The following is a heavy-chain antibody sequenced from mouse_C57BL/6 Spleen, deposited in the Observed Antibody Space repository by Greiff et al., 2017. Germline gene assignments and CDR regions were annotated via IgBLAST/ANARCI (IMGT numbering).Heavy chain of an antibody. J-gene: IGHJ2*01. V-gene: IGHV1-82*01. D-gene: IGHD2-14*01. CDR3: ARPVRLDY. CDR1: GYAFSSSW. CDR2: IYPGDGDT. Sequence: VQLQQSGPELVKPGASVKFSCTASGYAFSSSWMNWVKQRPGKGLEWIGRIYPGDGDTNYNGKFKGKATLTADKSSSTAYMQLSSLTSEDSAVYCWARPVRLDYWGQGTTLTVAS.